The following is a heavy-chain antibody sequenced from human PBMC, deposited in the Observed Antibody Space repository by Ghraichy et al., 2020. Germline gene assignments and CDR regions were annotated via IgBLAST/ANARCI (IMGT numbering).Heavy chain of an antibody. V-gene: IGHV4-59*02. Sequence: SETLSLTCPVSGASVTRDYWAWIRHSPGTEMGLMGYIHSSGSTNLNPSLQSRVTLSMDTSKNQCTLNLSSVTAADAVVYYCARERRTIGTSYYYGLDVWGQGTSVTV. CDR3: ARERRTIGTSYYYGLDV. J-gene: IGHJ6*02. D-gene: IGHD1/OR15-1a*01. CDR1: GASVTRDY. CDR2: IHSSGST.